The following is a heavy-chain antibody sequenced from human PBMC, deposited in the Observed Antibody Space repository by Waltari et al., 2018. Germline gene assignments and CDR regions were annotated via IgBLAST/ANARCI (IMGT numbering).Heavy chain of an antibody. J-gene: IGHJ4*02. CDR3: ARDCIAARNFDY. Sequence: QITLKESGPTLVKPTQTLTLTCTFSGFSLSTSGVGVGWIRQPPGKALEWLALIYWNDDKRYSPSLKSRLTITKDTSKNQVVLTMTNMDPVDTATYYCARDCIAARNFDYWGQGTLVTVSS. CDR2: IYWNDDK. V-gene: IGHV2-5*01. D-gene: IGHD6-6*01. CDR1: GFSLSTSGVG.